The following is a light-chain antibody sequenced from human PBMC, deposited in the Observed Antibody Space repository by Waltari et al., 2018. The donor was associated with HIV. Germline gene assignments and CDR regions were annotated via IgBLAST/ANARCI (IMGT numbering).Light chain of an antibody. CDR2: DDT. CDR1: KIRRQS. V-gene: IGLV3-21*02. CDR3: QVWDSSIEVV. J-gene: IGLJ3*02. Sequence: SYVLTQPPPVSVAPGQTARITCGGNKIRRQSVHWYKQKPGQAPVLVVYDDTDRPSGIPERFSGSNSGNTATLAISRVEAGDEADYYCQVWDSSIEVVFGGGTKLTVL.